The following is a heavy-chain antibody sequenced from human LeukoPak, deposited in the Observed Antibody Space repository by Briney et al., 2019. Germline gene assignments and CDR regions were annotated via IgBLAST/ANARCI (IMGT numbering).Heavy chain of an antibody. CDR2: IHYSGTT. J-gene: IGHJ4*02. V-gene: IGHV4-61*01. Sequence: PSETLSLTCTVSGVSVSSGSYYWSWIRQPPGQGLEWIGYIHYSGTTNHDPSLKSRVTISVNTSKNQFSLKLSSVTAADTAVYSCARSSTVVTLLDYWGQGTLVTVSS. CDR1: GVSVSSGSYY. CDR3: ARSSTVVTLLDY. D-gene: IGHD4-23*01.